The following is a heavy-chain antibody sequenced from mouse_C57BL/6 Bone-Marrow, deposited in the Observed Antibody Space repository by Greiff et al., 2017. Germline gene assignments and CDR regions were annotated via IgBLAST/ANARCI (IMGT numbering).Heavy chain of an antibody. V-gene: IGHV1-5*01. Sequence: VHVKQSGTVLARPGASVKMSCKTSGYTFTRYWLHWVKPRTGQGLEWIGAIYPGNSDTSYNQKFKGKAKLTAVTSASTAYMELSSLTNEDSAVDYCTRDYGSSYSWFAYWGQGTLVTVSA. CDR3: TRDYGSSYSWFAY. J-gene: IGHJ3*01. D-gene: IGHD1-1*01. CDR2: IYPGNSDT. CDR1: GYTFTRYW.